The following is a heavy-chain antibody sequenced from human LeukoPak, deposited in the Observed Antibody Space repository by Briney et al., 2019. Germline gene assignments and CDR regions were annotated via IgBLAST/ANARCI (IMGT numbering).Heavy chain of an antibody. CDR1: GFTISSYS. D-gene: IGHD3-22*01. CDR3: ARRLYYDSSGYYNTAFDY. CDR2: INSSSSYI. Sequence: GGSLRLSCAASGFTISSYSMNWVRQAPGKGLEWVSSINSSSSYIYYADSVKGRFTISRDNAKNALYLQMNSLRAEDTAVYYCARRLYYDSSGYYNTAFDYWGQGTLVTVSS. V-gene: IGHV3-21*01. J-gene: IGHJ4*02.